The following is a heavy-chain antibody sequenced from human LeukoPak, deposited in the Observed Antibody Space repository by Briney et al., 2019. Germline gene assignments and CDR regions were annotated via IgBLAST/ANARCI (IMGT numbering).Heavy chain of an antibody. CDR2: INPSGGST. D-gene: IGHD2-8*01. Sequence: GASVKVSCKASGYNFISYYMPWVRQAPGQGLEWMGIINPSGGSTSYAQKFQDRVTTTRDTSTSTAYMELSSLKSEDTAVYYCAREDVVLVDAVRYYYYGMDVWGQGTTVTVSS. J-gene: IGHJ6*02. V-gene: IGHV1-46*01. CDR1: GYNFISYY. CDR3: AREDVVLVDAVRYYYYGMDV.